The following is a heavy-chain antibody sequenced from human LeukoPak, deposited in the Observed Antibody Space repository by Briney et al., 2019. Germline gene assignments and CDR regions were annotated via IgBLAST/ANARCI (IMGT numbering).Heavy chain of an antibody. CDR2: IYTSGST. D-gene: IGHD6-13*01. J-gene: IGHJ6*03. V-gene: IGHV4-4*07. Sequence: SETLSLTCTVSGGSISSYYWSWIRQPAGKGLEWIGRIYTSGSTNYNPSLKSRVTMSVDTSKNQFSLKLSSVTAADTAVYYCARDLGYSSSWYESYYYMDVWGKGTTVTISS. CDR3: ARDLGYSSSWYESYYYMDV. CDR1: GGSISSYY.